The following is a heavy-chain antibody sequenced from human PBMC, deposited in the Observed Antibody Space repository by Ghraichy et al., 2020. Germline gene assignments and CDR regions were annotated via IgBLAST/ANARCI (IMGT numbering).Heavy chain of an antibody. V-gene: IGHV4-31*03. J-gene: IGHJ6*02. CDR1: GGSISSGGYY. Sequence: SETLTLTCTVSGGSISSGGYYWSWIRQHPGKGLEWIGYIYYSGSTSYNPSLKSRVTISVDTSKNQFSLKLSSVTAADTAVYYCARRSGYIVGGMDVWGQGTTVTVSS. CDR3: ARRSGYIVGGMDV. CDR2: IYYSGST. D-gene: IGHD3-3*01.